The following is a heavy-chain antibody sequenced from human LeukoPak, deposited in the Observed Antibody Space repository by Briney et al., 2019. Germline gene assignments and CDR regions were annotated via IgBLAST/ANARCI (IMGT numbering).Heavy chain of an antibody. D-gene: IGHD3-22*01. Sequence: GGSLRLSCAASGFTFRSFGMHWVRQAPGEGLEWVAFIRYDGSDKYYADSVKGRFTISRDNSKNTLYLQMNSLRAEDTAVYYCAKTYYYDSSGYYPDYWGQGTLVTVSS. CDR3: AKTYYYDSSGYYPDY. CDR2: IRYDGSDK. J-gene: IGHJ4*02. CDR1: GFTFRSFG. V-gene: IGHV3-30*02.